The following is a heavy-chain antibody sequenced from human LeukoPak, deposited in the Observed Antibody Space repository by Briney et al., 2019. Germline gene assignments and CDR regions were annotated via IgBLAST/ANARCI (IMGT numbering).Heavy chain of an antibody. CDR1: GGTFSSYA. D-gene: IGHD3-22*01. J-gene: IGHJ4*02. Sequence: SVKVSCKASGGTFSSYAISWVRQAPGRGLEWMGGIIPIFGTANYAQKFQGRVTITADESTSTAYMELRSLRSDDTAVYYCARVYYDSSGYQSLDYWGQGTLVTVSS. V-gene: IGHV1-69*01. CDR3: ARVYYDSSGYQSLDY. CDR2: IIPIFGTA.